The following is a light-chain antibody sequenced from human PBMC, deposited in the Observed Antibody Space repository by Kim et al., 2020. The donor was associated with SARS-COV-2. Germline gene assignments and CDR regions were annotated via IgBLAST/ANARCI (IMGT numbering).Light chain of an antibody. V-gene: IGLV3-19*01. CDR3: NSRGSNDDVV. CDR2: GKN. J-gene: IGLJ2*01. CDR1: SLRSYY. Sequence: SSELTQDPAVSVALGQTVRITCQGDSLRSYYATWYQQKPGQAPRVVIYGKNNRPSGIPDRFSGSSSGNPASLTITGTQAGDEADYYCNSRGSNDDVVFGGGTQLTVL.